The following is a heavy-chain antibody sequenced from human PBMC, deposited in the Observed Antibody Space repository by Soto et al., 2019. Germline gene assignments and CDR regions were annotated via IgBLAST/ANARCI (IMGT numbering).Heavy chain of an antibody. V-gene: IGHV3-30*18. Sequence: AASGFTFNSYGIHWVRQAPGKGLEWVAGVSYDGSKEYYTESVRGRFTISRDNSRNTLDLQMNSLRAEDTAVYYCAKDTYYHDSSGYYVFDCWGQGTLVTAPQ. J-gene: IGHJ4*02. D-gene: IGHD3-22*01. CDR2: VSYDGSKE. CDR3: AKDTYYHDSSGYYVFDC. CDR1: GFTFNSYG.